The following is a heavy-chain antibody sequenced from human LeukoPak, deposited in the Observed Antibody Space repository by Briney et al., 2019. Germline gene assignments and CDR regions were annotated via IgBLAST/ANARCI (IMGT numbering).Heavy chain of an antibody. CDR3: ARDVPMVRGVIIIPYYYYGMDV. D-gene: IGHD3-10*01. V-gene: IGHV1-69*04. J-gene: IGHJ6*02. CDR1: GGTFSSYA. CDR2: IIPILGIA. Sequence: SVTVSCKASGGTFSSYAISWVRQAPGQGLEWMGRIIPILGIANYAQKFQGRVTITADKSTSTAYMELSSLRSEDTAVYYCARDVPMVRGVIIIPYYYYGMDVWGQGTTVTVSS.